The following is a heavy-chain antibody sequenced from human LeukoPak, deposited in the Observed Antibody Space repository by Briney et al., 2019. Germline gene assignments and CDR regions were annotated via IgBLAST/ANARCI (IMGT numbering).Heavy chain of an antibody. CDR2: IYTSGST. V-gene: IGHV4-61*02. Sequence: SQTLSLTCSVSGGSISSGFYYWHWIRQPAGKGLEWIGRIYTSGSTNYNPSLKSRVTMSVDTSKNQFSLKLSSVTAADTAVYYCARDKSRTYGSADAFDIWGQGTMVTVSS. CDR3: ARDKSRTYGSADAFDI. J-gene: IGHJ3*02. CDR1: GGSISSGFYY. D-gene: IGHD3-10*01.